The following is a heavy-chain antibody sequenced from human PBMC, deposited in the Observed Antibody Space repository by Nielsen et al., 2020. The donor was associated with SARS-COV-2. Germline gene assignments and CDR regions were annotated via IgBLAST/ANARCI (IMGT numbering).Heavy chain of an antibody. V-gene: IGHV4-31*03. CDR2: IYYSGST. CDR3: ARGGGAVAGIDY. Sequence: SETLSLTCTVSGGSISSGGYYWSWIRQHPGKGLEWIGYIYYSGSTYYNPSLKSRVTISVDTSKNQFSLKLSSVTAADTAVYYCARGGGAVAGIDYWGQGTLVTVSS. CDR1: GGSISSGGYY. D-gene: IGHD6-19*01. J-gene: IGHJ4*02.